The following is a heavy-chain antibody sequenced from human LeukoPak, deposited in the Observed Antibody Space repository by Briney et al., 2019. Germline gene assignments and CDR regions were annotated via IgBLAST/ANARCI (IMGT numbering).Heavy chain of an antibody. Sequence: PGGSLRLSCAASGSTFTSYGMHWVRQAPGKGLEWVAVISYDGSNKYYADSVKGRFTISRDNSKNTLYLQMNSLRAEDTAVYYCAKDNVGATNYYYYGVDVWGQGTTVTVSS. D-gene: IGHD1-26*01. CDR1: GSTFTSYG. V-gene: IGHV3-30*18. J-gene: IGHJ6*02. CDR3: AKDNVGATNYYYYGVDV. CDR2: ISYDGSNK.